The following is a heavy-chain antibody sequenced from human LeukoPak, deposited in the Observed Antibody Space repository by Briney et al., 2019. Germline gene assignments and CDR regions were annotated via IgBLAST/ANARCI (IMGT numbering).Heavy chain of an antibody. J-gene: IGHJ4*02. CDR3: ARSLDIVDFDY. V-gene: IGHV1-2*02. D-gene: IGHD5-12*01. Sequence: ASVKVSCKASGYTFTSYDINWVRQATGQGLEWMGWINPNSGGTNYAQKFQGRVTMTRDTSISTAYMELSGLRSDDTAVYYCARSLDIVDFDYWGQGTLVTVSS. CDR2: INPNSGGT. CDR1: GYTFTSYD.